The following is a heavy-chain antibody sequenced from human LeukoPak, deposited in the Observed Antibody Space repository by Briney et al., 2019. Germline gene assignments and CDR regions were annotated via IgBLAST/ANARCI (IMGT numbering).Heavy chain of an antibody. CDR1: GYTFTGYY. V-gene: IGHV1-2*02. CDR2: INPNSGGT. D-gene: IGHD1-7*01. Sequence: GASVKVSCKASGYTFTGYYMHWVRQAPGQGLEWMGRINPNSGGTNYAQKFQGRVTMTRDTSISTAYMELSRLRSDDTAVYYCAREQTIRPVHYGMDVWGQGTTVTVSS. CDR3: AREQTIRPVHYGMDV. J-gene: IGHJ6*02.